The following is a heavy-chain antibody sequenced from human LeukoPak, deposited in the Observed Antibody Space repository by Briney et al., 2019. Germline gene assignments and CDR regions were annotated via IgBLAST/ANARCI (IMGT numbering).Heavy chain of an antibody. J-gene: IGHJ4*02. CDR3: AKDILSWSSGYPENVGFDH. D-gene: IGHD3-22*01. CDR1: GFTFSKYG. CDR2: ISYDGSYT. Sequence: LPGGSLRLSCAASGFTFSKYGMHWVRQAPGKGLERVAVISYDGSYTSHADSVKGRFSISRDNSKNTLYLQMHSLRAEDTALYFCAKDILSWSSGYPENVGFDHWGQGTLVTVSS. V-gene: IGHV3-30*18.